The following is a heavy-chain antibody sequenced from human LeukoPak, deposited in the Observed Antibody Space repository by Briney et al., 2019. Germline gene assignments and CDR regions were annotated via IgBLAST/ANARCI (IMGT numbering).Heavy chain of an antibody. D-gene: IGHD4-17*01. J-gene: IGHJ3*02. V-gene: IGHV1-58*02. CDR2: IVVGSGNT. Sequence: GPSVEVSCKASGFTFTNSAMQWVRPARGQRLEWRGWIVVGSGNTNYAQKFQERVTITRDMSTSTAYMELSSLRSEDTAVYYCATPRDGDYQNDAFDIWGQGTMVTVSS. CDR3: ATPRDGDYQNDAFDI. CDR1: GFTFTNSA.